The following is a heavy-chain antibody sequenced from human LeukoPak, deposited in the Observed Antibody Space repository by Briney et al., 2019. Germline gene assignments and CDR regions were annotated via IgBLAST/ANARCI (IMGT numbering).Heavy chain of an antibody. J-gene: IGHJ3*02. Sequence: GRSLRLSCAASGFTFSSYGMHWVRQAPGKGLEWVSSISSSSSYIYYADSVKGRFTISRDNAKNSLYLQMNSLRAEDTAVYYCARDREFGGSYWIPDAFDIWGQGTMVTVSS. D-gene: IGHD1-26*01. CDR2: ISSSSSYI. CDR3: ARDREFGGSYWIPDAFDI. CDR1: GFTFSSYG. V-gene: IGHV3-21*01.